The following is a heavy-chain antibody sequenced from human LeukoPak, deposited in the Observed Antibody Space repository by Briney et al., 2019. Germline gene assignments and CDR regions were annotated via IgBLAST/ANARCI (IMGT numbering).Heavy chain of an antibody. V-gene: IGHV4-39*07. Sequence: SETLSLTCTVSGGSISSSSYYWGWIRQPPGKGLEWIGSIDYSGSTYYSPSLKSRVTISVDTSKNQFSLKLSSVTAADTAVYYCARSLTYYDILTGYYNAGYFDYWGQGTLVTVSS. CDR1: GGSISSSSYY. CDR3: ARSLTYYDILTGYYNAGYFDY. D-gene: IGHD3-9*01. J-gene: IGHJ4*02. CDR2: IDYSGST.